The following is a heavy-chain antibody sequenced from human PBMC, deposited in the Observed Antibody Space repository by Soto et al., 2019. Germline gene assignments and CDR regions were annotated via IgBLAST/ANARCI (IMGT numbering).Heavy chain of an antibody. CDR3: ARRDYLDY. V-gene: IGHV1-69*13. CDR2: IIPIFGTA. CDR1: GGTFSSYA. Sequence: GASVKVSCKASGGTFSSYAISWLRQSPGQGLEWMGGIIPIFGTANYAQKFQGRVTITADESTSTAYMELSSLRSEDTAMYYCARRDYLDYWGQGTLVTVSS. J-gene: IGHJ4*02. D-gene: IGHD3-10*01.